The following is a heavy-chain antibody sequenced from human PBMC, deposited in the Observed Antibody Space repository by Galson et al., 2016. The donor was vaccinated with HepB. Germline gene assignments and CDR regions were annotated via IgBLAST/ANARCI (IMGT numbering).Heavy chain of an antibody. Sequence: PALVKPTQTLTLTCTFSGFSLSTSGMRMNWVRQPPGKALEWLARLDWNDNKFYNASLKTRLTISKDTSKNRVVLTMTNMDPVDTATYYCARIAAAGPYYFGMDVWGQGTTVTVSS. CDR1: GFSLSTSGMR. J-gene: IGHJ6*02. D-gene: IGHD6-13*01. CDR2: LDWNDNK. V-gene: IGHV2-70*04. CDR3: ARIAAAGPYYFGMDV.